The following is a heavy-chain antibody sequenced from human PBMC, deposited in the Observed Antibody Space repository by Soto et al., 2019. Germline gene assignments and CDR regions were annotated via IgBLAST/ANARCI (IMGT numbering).Heavy chain of an antibody. CDR2: IRGFSPYT. CDR3: ARDRGYDAHDYYYNAMDV. Sequence: GGSLRLSCISSGFTFRTYTMNWVRQAPGKGLEWVSGIRGFSPYTFYAESVKGRFTISRDNAKNSLYLQMDSLRAEDTAVYYCARDRGYDAHDYYYNAMDVWGQGTTVTVSS. V-gene: IGHV3-21*01. J-gene: IGHJ6*02. CDR1: GFTFRTYT. D-gene: IGHD3-10*01.